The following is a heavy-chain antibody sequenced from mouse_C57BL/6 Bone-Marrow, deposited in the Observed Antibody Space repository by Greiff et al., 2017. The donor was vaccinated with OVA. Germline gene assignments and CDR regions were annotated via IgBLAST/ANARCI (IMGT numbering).Heavy chain of an antibody. CDR3: TTIWCNYCDY. Sequence: VQLQQSGAELVRPGASVTLSCKASGYTFTDYEMHWVKQTPVHGLEWIGAIDPETGGNAYNQKFKGKAILTADKSSSTAYMELRSLTSEDSAVYYCTTIWCNYCDYWGQGTTLTVSS. D-gene: IGHD1-1*02. CDR1: GYTFTDYE. J-gene: IGHJ2*01. CDR2: IDPETGGN. V-gene: IGHV1-15*01.